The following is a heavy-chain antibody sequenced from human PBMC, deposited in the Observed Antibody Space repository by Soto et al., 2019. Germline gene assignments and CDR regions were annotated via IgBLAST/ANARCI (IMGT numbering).Heavy chain of an antibody. D-gene: IGHD6-13*01. Sequence: QVQLVQSGAEAKKPGSSVKVSCKTSGGTFSSYAISWVRQAPGQGLEWMGGIVPLFRTTNYAQKFQGRVTSTADTAKNTVHMELSGLTSGNTAVYYCARGGYSSTWSNLLDRSGLDVWGQGPTVTVPS. J-gene: IGHJ6*02. V-gene: IGHV1-69*06. CDR1: GGTFSSYA. CDR2: IVPLFRTT. CDR3: ARGGYSSTWSNLLDRSGLDV.